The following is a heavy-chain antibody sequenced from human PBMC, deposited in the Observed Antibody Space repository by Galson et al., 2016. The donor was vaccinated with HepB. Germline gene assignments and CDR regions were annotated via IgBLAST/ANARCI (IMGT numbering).Heavy chain of an antibody. Sequence: SLRLSCAASGFTFSSYGMHWVRQAPGKGLEWVALIWYDGSNKYYADSVKGRFTISRDNSKNTLYLQMNSLRAEDTAVYYCARVLGGTSTGYFDLWGQGTLVTVSS. CDR2: IWYDGSNK. D-gene: IGHD1-1*01. CDR1: GFTFSSYG. CDR3: ARVLGGTSTGYFDL. V-gene: IGHV3-33*01. J-gene: IGHJ4*02.